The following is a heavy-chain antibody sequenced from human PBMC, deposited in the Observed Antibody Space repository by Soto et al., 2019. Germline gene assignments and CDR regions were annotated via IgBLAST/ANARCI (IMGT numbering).Heavy chain of an antibody. D-gene: IGHD4-4*01. CDR1: GYTFTMYG. CDR3: ARDRPYSNQPEVFDP. J-gene: IGHJ5*02. V-gene: IGHV1-18*01. CDR2: ISAFNGYT. Sequence: QVLLVQSAAEVKKPGASVKVSCKASGYTFTMYGITWVRQVPGQGLEWMGWISAFNGYTSYAQNFRGRVTMATDTSKTKAFMELRSLRSDDTAVYYRARDRPYSNQPEVFDPWGQGTLVTVSS.